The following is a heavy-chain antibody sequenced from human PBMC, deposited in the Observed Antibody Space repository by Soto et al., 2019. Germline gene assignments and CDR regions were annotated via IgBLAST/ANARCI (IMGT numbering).Heavy chain of an antibody. V-gene: IGHV3-30-3*01. CDR3: ARSAAVWFPVAADFDY. J-gene: IGHJ4*02. CDR2: ISYDGSNK. CDR1: GFTFGSYA. D-gene: IGHD2-15*01. Sequence: QVQLVESGGGMVQPGRSLRLSCAASGFTFGSYAMHWVRQAPGKGLEWVAVISYDGSNKYYADSVKGRFTISRDNSKNTLYLQMNSLRAEDTAVYYCARSAAVWFPVAADFDYWGQGTLVTVSS.